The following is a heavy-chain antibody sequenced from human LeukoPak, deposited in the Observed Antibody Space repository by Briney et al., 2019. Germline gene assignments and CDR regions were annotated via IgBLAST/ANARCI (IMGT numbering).Heavy chain of an antibody. D-gene: IGHD2-21*02. V-gene: IGHV4-34*01. CDR2: INHSGST. J-gene: IGHJ3*02. CDR1: GGSFSGYY. CDR3: ARGPQDRHIVVVTAIHGAFDI. Sequence: PSETLSLTCAVYGGSFSGYYWSWIRQPPGKGLEWIGEINHSGSTNYNPSLKSRVTISVDTSKNQFSLKLSSVTAADTAVYYCARGPQDRHIVVVTAIHGAFDIWGQGTMVTVSS.